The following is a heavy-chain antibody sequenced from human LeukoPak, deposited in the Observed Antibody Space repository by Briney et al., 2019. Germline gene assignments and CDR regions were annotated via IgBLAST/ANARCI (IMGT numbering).Heavy chain of an antibody. D-gene: IGHD4/OR15-4a*01. V-gene: IGHV3-7*01. Sequence: PGGSLRLSCAASAFTFSNYWMNWVRQAPGKGLEWVANIKQDGSEKYYVDSVKGRFTISRDNAKNSLYLQMNSLRAEDTAVYYCARRAGAYSHPYDYWGQGTLVTVSS. CDR1: AFTFSNYW. CDR3: ARRAGAYSHPYDY. J-gene: IGHJ4*02. CDR2: IKQDGSEK.